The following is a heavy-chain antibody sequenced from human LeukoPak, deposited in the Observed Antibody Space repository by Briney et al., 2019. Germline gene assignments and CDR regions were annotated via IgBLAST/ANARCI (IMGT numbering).Heavy chain of an antibody. Sequence: PGRSLRLSCAASGFTFSSYGMHWVRQAPGKGLEWVAVIWYDGSNKYYADSVKGRFTISRDNSKNTLYLQMNSLRAEDTAVYYCARGAQRGYSYIGDWFDPWGRGTLVTVSS. D-gene: IGHD5-18*01. CDR2: IWYDGSNK. CDR1: GFTFSSYG. J-gene: IGHJ5*02. V-gene: IGHV3-33*01. CDR3: ARGAQRGYSYIGDWFDP.